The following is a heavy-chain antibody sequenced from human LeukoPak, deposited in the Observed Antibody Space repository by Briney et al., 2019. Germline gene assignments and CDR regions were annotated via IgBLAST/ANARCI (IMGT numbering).Heavy chain of an antibody. CDR2: SDPEYGET. V-gene: IGHV1-24*01. J-gene: IGHJ4*02. CDR1: GNTLSELS. D-gene: IGHD3-10*01. CDR3: ATAFNSGSYSDYFDY. Sequence: GASVKVSCKVSGNTLSELSINWVRQAPGKGLEWLGGSDPEYGETIYAQKFQGRVTMTEDTASDTAYMELSSLRSEDTAVYYCATAFNSGSYSDYFDYWGQGTLVTVSS.